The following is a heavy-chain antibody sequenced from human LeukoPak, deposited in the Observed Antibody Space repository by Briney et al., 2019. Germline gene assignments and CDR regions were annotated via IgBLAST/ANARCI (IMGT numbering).Heavy chain of an antibody. J-gene: IGHJ4*02. CDR1: GGSISSYY. V-gene: IGHV4-59*01. CDR3: ARVTGYMIEDYFDY. D-gene: IGHD3-22*01. Sequence: PSETLSLTCTVSGGSISSYYWSWIRQPPGKALEWIGYIYYSGSTNYNPSLKSRVTISVDTSKNQFSLKLSSVTAADTAVYYCARVTGYMIEDYFDYWGQGTLVTVSS. CDR2: IYYSGST.